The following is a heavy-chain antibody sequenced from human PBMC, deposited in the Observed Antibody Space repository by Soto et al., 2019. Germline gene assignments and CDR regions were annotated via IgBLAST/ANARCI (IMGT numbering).Heavy chain of an antibody. D-gene: IGHD1-26*01. CDR1: AFTFSSYA. CDR3: AKKYRGTYPFDY. Sequence: GGSLRLSCSASAFTFSSYAMAWVRQAPGKGLEWVSSIAGSGGDISYADSVKGRFTISRDNSKNTLYLQMDSLRAEDTAIYYCAKKYRGTYPFDYWGQGTLVTVSS. CDR2: IAGSGGDI. J-gene: IGHJ4*02. V-gene: IGHV3-23*01.